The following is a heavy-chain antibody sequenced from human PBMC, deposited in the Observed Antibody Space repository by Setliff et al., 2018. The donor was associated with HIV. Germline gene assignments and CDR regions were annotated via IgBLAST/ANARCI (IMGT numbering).Heavy chain of an antibody. CDR3: ARVPFGVHRYYFDS. Sequence: SETLSLTCTVSGGSISSTGYFWSWIRRPPGKGLEWIGFIFYDGNTYYMPSLKSRSAISVDASKNQFSLKLTSVTAADTAVYFCARVPFGVHRYYFDSWGQGKLVTVSS. D-gene: IGHD3-16*01. CDR1: GGSISSTGYF. J-gene: IGHJ4*02. V-gene: IGHV4-30-4*01. CDR2: IFYDGNT.